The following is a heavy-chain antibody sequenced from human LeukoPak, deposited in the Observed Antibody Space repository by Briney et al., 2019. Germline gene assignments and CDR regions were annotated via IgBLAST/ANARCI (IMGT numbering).Heavy chain of an antibody. D-gene: IGHD5-18*01. V-gene: IGHV3-30-3*01. CDR2: ISYDGSNK. CDR1: GFTFSSYA. J-gene: IGHJ5*02. Sequence: GGSLRLSCAASGFTFSSYAMHWVRQAPGKGLEWVAVISYDGSNKYYADSVKGRFTISRDNSKNTLYLQMNSLRAEDTAVYYCASLYTASWGQGTLVTVSS. CDR3: ASLYTAS.